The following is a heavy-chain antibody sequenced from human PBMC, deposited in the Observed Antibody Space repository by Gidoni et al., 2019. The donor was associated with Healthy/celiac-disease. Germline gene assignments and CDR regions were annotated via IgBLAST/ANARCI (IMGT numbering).Heavy chain of an antibody. CDR2: IKSKTDGGTT. V-gene: IGHV3-15*01. Sequence: EVQLVESGGGLVKPGGSLRLSCAASGFTLINAWMSWVRQAPGKGLEWVGRIKSKTDGGTTDYAAPVKGRFTISRDDSKNTLYLQMNSLKTEDTAVYYCTTPDGYSYGIDYWGQGTLVTVSS. CDR1: GFTLINAW. CDR3: TTPDGYSYGIDY. D-gene: IGHD5-18*01. J-gene: IGHJ4*02.